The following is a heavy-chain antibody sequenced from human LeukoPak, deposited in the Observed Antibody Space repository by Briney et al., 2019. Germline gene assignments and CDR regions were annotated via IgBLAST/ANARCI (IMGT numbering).Heavy chain of an antibody. CDR3: ARHHSSSGLYYFDY. D-gene: IGHD6-19*01. Sequence: SETLSLTCAVYGGSFSGYYWSWIRQPPGKGLEWIGYINYSGSTKYNPSLKSRVTISVDTSKNQFSLKVSPVTTADTAFYYCARHHSSSGLYYFDYWGQGTLVTVSS. J-gene: IGHJ4*02. CDR2: INYSGST. V-gene: IGHV4-59*08. CDR1: GGSFSGYY.